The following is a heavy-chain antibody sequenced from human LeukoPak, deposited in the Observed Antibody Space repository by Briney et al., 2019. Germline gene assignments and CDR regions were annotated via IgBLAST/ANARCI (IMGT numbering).Heavy chain of an antibody. Sequence: GESLKISCKGSGYRFSSYWIGWVRQMPGKGLEWMGIIYPGDSDTRYSPSFQGQVTISADKSISTAYLQWSSLKASDTAMYYCARKYYCDSSGVYYFDYWGQGTLVTVSS. D-gene: IGHD3-22*01. J-gene: IGHJ4*02. V-gene: IGHV5-51*01. CDR1: GYRFSSYW. CDR3: ARKYYCDSSGVYYFDY. CDR2: IYPGDSDT.